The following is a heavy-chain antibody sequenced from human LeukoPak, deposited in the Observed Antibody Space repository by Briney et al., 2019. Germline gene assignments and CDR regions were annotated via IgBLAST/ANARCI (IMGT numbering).Heavy chain of an antibody. D-gene: IGHD4-17*01. CDR1: GYTFTSYG. Sequence: GASVKVSCKASGYTFTSYGISWVRQAPGQGLEWMGWISAYNGNTNYAQKLQGRVTMTTDTSTSTAYMELRSPRSDDTAVYYCARLNPHDYGDYVELNWFDPWGQGTLVTVSS. CDR2: ISAYNGNT. CDR3: ARLNPHDYGDYVELNWFDP. V-gene: IGHV1-18*01. J-gene: IGHJ5*02.